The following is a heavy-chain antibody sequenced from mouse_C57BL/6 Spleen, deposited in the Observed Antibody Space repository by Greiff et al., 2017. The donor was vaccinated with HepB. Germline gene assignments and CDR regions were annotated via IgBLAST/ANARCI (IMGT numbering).Heavy chain of an antibody. CDR3: ARQGGQLRLPFDY. J-gene: IGHJ2*01. CDR2: IYPGDGDT. V-gene: IGHV1-82*01. CDR1: GYAFSSSW. D-gene: IGHD3-2*02. Sequence: QVQLKQSGPELVKPGASVKISCKASGYAFSSSWMNWVKQRPGKGLEWIGRIYPGDGDTNYNGKFKGKATLTADKSSSTAYMQLSSLTSEDSAVYFCARQGGQLRLPFDYWGQGTTLTVSS.